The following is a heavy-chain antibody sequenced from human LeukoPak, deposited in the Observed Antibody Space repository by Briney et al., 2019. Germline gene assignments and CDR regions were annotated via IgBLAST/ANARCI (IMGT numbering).Heavy chain of an antibody. Sequence: PGGSLGLSCAASGFTFSSYAMSWVRQAPGKGLEWVSAISGSGGSTYYADSVKGRFTISRDNSKNTLYLQMNSLRAEDTAVYYCASTPVYYDSSGYVDYWGQGTLVTVSS. V-gene: IGHV3-23*01. CDR2: ISGSGGST. J-gene: IGHJ4*02. CDR1: GFTFSSYA. CDR3: ASTPVYYDSSGYVDY. D-gene: IGHD3-22*01.